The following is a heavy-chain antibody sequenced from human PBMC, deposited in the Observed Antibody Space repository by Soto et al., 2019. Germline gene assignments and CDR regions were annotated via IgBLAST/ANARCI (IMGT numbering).Heavy chain of an antibody. D-gene: IGHD3-22*01. CDR2: IYHSGST. CDR3: AREPYYYDLNWFDP. CDR1: GYSISSGYN. V-gene: IGHV4-38-2*02. J-gene: IGHJ5*02. Sequence: SETLSLPCAVSGYSISSGYNWGWIRQPPGKGLEWIGSIYHSGSTYYNPSLKSRVTISVDTSKNQFSLKLSSVTAADTAVYYCAREPYYYDLNWFDPWGQGTLVTVSS.